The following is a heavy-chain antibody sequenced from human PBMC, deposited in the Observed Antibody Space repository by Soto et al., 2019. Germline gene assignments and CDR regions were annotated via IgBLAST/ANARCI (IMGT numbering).Heavy chain of an antibody. Sequence: GASVKVSCKASGYTFTSYAMHWVRQAPGQRLEWMGWINAGNGNTKYSQKFQGRVTITRDTSASTAYMELSSLRSEDTAVYYCARGRPGSYWFDPWGQGTLVTVS. J-gene: IGHJ5*02. V-gene: IGHV1-3*01. CDR3: ARGRPGSYWFDP. CDR2: INAGNGNT. CDR1: GYTFTSYA. D-gene: IGHD3-10*01.